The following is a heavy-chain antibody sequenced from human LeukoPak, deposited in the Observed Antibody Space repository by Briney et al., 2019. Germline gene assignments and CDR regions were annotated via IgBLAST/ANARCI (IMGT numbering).Heavy chain of an antibody. D-gene: IGHD4-17*01. CDR1: GFTFSSYA. J-gene: IGHJ4*02. Sequence: GGSLRLSCAAPGFTFSSYAMSWVRQAPGKGLEWVSAISGSGGSTYYADSVKGRFTISRDNSKNTLYLQMNSLRAEDTAVYYCAKVGVTTWLRIEYYFDYWGQGTLVTVSS. V-gene: IGHV3-23*01. CDR3: AKVGVTTWLRIEYYFDY. CDR2: ISGSGGST.